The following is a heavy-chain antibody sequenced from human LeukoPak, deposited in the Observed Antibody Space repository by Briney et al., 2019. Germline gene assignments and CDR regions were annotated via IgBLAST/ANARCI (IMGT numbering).Heavy chain of an antibody. V-gene: IGHV3-48*04. J-gene: IGHJ4*02. D-gene: IGHD6-19*01. CDR1: GFTFSSYS. Sequence: GESLRLSCAASGFTFSSYSLNWVRQAPGKGLEWVSYIGSSGTIYYTDSVKGRFTISRDNAKNSLYLQMNSLRAEDTAVYYCARDGGLAYWGQGTLVTVSS. CDR3: ARDGGLAY. CDR2: IGSSGTI.